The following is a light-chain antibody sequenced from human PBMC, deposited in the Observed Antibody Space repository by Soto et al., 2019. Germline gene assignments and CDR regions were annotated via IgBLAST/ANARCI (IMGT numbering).Light chain of an antibody. V-gene: IGKV3-20*01. CDR2: DAS. CDR1: QTVRIN. J-gene: IGKJ4*01. Sequence: EILMTQSPATLSVSPGERATLSCRASQTVRINLAWYRQKPGQAPRLLIYDASSRDTGIPDRFSGGGSGTDFTLPISRLEPEDFEVYYCQQFSSYPLTFGGGTKVDIK. CDR3: QQFSSYPLT.